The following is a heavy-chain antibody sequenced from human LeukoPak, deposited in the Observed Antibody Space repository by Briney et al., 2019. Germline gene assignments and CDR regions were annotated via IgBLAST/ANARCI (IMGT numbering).Heavy chain of an antibody. V-gene: IGHV1-8*01. Sequence: ASVKVSCKASGYTFTSYDINWVRQASGQGLEWMGWMNPNSESTGYAQKFQGRVTITADKSTSTAYMELSSLRSEDTAVYYCARAVLGGEWLFYFDYWGQGTLVTVSS. CDR2: MNPNSEST. D-gene: IGHD3-3*01. CDR3: ARAVLGGEWLFYFDY. J-gene: IGHJ4*02. CDR1: GYTFTSYD.